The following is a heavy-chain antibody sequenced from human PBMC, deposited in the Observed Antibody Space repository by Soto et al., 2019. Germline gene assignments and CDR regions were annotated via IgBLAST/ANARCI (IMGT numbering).Heavy chain of an antibody. CDR1: GFTFSSYA. CDR2: ISGSGGST. V-gene: IGHV3-23*01. D-gene: IGHD3-9*01. Sequence: EVQLLESGGGLVQPGGSLRLSCAASGFTFSSYAMTWVRQAPGKGLEWVSSISGSGGSTYYADSVKGRFTISRDNSKNTLYLQMNSLRGEDTAVYYCATHTYYDILSGSYGSFSYSRMDGWGKGTTVTVSS. CDR3: ATHTYYDILSGSYGSFSYSRMDG. J-gene: IGHJ6*04.